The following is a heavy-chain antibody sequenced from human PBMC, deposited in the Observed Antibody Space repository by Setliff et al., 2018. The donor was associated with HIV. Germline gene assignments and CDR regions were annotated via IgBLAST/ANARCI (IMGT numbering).Heavy chain of an antibody. CDR3: AKVRWTANYYFDC. Sequence: PGGSLRLSCAASGFTSSSFSMYWVRQAPGKGLVWVSRVNSDGRSTNYADSVKGRFTMSRDNAKNTLHLQMNSLRAEDTALYYCAKVRWTANYYFDCWGQGTLVTVSS. CDR2: VNSDGRST. CDR1: GFTSSSFS. D-gene: IGHD1-7*01. V-gene: IGHV3-74*01. J-gene: IGHJ4*02.